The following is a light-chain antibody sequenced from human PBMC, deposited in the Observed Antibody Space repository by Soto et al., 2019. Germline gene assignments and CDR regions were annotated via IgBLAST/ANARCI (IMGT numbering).Light chain of an antibody. CDR1: SSDVGVYNY. V-gene: IGLV2-8*01. J-gene: IGLJ2*01. Sequence: QSALTQPPSASGSPGQSVTISCTGTSSDVGVYNYVSWYQQHPGKAPKLLIYEVSKRPSGVPDRFSGSKSGNTASLTVSGLQSEDEADFYGSSYAGCKKVVFGGGTKLTVL. CDR2: EVS. CDR3: SSYAGCKKVV.